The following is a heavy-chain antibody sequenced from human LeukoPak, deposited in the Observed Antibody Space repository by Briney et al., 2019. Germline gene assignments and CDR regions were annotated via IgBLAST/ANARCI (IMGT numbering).Heavy chain of an antibody. Sequence: GASVKVSCKASGHTFTGYYMHWVGQAPGQGLEWMGWINPNSDGTNYAQKFQGRVTMTRDTSISTAYMELSRLRSDDTAVYYCARGGYSSSWYPRAEYFQHWGQGTLVTVSS. CDR1: GHTFTGYY. V-gene: IGHV1-2*02. CDR2: INPNSDGT. D-gene: IGHD6-13*01. J-gene: IGHJ1*01. CDR3: ARGGYSSSWYPRAEYFQH.